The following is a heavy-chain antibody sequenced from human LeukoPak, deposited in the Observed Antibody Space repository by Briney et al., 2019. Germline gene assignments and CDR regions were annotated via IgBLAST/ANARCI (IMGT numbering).Heavy chain of an antibody. CDR2: IYSGGST. D-gene: IGHD3-22*01. J-gene: IGHJ3*02. CDR1: GFTVSSNY. V-gene: IGHV3-66*01. CDR3: AAAYYYDPRSFDI. Sequence: GGSLRPSCAASGFTVSSNYMGWVRQAAGGLLGWVSVIYSGGSTYYADSVKGRFTISRDNSKNTLYLQMNSLRAEDTAVYYCAAAYYYDPRSFDIWGKGTTVTVSS.